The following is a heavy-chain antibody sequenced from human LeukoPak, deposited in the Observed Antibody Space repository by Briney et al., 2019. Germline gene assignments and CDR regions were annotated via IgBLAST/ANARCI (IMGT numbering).Heavy chain of an antibody. Sequence: SETLSLTCAIYSGSFSGYYWNWIRQPPGKGLEWIGEINHSGLTNYNPSLNSRVTMSVDTSKNQFSLNLTSVTAADTAVYYCAASGWTPGLDYWGQGTPVTVSS. CDR1: SGSFSGYY. CDR2: INHSGLT. CDR3: AASGWTPGLDY. V-gene: IGHV4-34*01. D-gene: IGHD6-19*01. J-gene: IGHJ4*02.